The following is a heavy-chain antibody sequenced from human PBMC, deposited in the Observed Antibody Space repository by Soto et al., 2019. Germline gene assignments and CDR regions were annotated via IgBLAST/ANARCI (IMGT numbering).Heavy chain of an antibody. J-gene: IGHJ6*02. CDR3: ARDRETYGMGV. CDR1: GYTFTIYD. CDR2: MNPNSGNT. Sequence: ASVKVSCKASGYTFTIYDINWVRQATGQGLEWMGWMNPNSGNTAYAQKFQGRVTMTRNTSISTAYMELSSLRSEDTAVYYCARDRETYGMGVWGQGTTVTVSS. V-gene: IGHV1-8*01.